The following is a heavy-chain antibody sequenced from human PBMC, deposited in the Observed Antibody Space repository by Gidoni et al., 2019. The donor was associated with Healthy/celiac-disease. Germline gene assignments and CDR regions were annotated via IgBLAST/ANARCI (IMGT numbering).Heavy chain of an antibody. CDR1: GFTFDDYA. J-gene: IGHJ4*02. CDR3: AKERDRGSYYDFDY. CDR2: ISWNSGSI. D-gene: IGHD1-26*01. V-gene: IGHV3-9*01. Sequence: EVQLVESGGGLVQPGRSLRLSCAASGFTFDDYAMHWVRQAPGKGLEWVSGISWNSGSIGYADSVKGLFTISRDNAKNSLYLQMNSLRAEDTALYYCAKERDRGSYYDFDYWGQGTLVTVSS.